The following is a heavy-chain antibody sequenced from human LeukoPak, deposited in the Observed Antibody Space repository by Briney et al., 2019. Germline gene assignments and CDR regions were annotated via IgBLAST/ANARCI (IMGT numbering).Heavy chain of an antibody. CDR3: ARLYDSSGSGMDV. V-gene: IGHV4-59*08. D-gene: IGHD3-22*01. CDR2: IYYNGST. J-gene: IGHJ6*02. CDR1: GGSISSYY. Sequence: PSETLSLTCTVSGGSISSYYWSWIRQPPGKGLERIGYIYYNGSTNYNPSLKSRVTISVDTSKNQFSLKLSSVTAADTAVYYCARLYDSSGSGMDVWGQGTTVTVSS.